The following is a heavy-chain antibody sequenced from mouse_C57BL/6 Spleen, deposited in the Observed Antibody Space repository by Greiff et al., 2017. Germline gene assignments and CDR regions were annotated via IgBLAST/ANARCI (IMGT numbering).Heavy chain of an antibody. J-gene: IGHJ4*01. CDR2: RYPGDGDT. D-gene: IGHD2-1*01. V-gene: IGHV1-82*01. Sequence: QVQLQQSGPELVKPGASVKISCKASGYAFSSYWMNWVKQSHGKGLEWIGRRYPGDGDTTYNGKFKGKATLTADKSSSKAYMQLSSLTSEDSAVYFCACNYGMDYWGQGTSVTVSS. CDR3: ACNYGMDY. CDR1: GYAFSSYW.